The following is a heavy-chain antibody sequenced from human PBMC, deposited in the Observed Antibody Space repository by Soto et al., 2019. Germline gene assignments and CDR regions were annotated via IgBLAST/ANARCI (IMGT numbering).Heavy chain of an antibody. J-gene: IGHJ6*02. CDR1: GYTFTSYY. Sequence: ASVKVSCKASGYTFTSYYMHWVRQASGQGLEWMGIINPSGGSTSYAQKFQGRVTMTRDTSTSTVYMELSSLRSEDTAVYYCARDQDGYKRYYYYGMDVWGQGTTVTVSS. CDR2: INPSGGST. D-gene: IGHD5-12*01. V-gene: IGHV1-46*01. CDR3: ARDQDGYKRYYYYGMDV.